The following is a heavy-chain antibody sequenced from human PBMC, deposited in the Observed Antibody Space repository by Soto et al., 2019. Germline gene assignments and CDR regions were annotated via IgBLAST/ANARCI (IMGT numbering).Heavy chain of an antibody. CDR2: IYSGGSA. Sequence: GGSLRLSCAASGFTFSSYAMSWVRQAPGRGLEWISTIYSGGSAYYADSMMGRFTISRDSFKNTLYLQMNSLRAEDTAVYYCARDVIDSSSGTYDYYGMDVWGQGTTVTVSS. V-gene: IGHV3-53*01. D-gene: IGHD6-13*01. CDR1: GFTFSSYA. CDR3: ARDVIDSSSGTYDYYGMDV. J-gene: IGHJ6*02.